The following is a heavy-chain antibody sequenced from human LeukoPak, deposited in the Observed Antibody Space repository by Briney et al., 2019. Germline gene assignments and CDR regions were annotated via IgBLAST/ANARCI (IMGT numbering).Heavy chain of an antibody. CDR2: ISAYNGNT. Sequence: ASVKVSCKASGYTFTSYGISWVRQAPGQGLEWMGWISAYNGNTNYAQKLQGRVTMTTDTSTSTAYMELRSLRSDDTAVYYCARDGSVLRYFDWLRLFDYWGQGTLVTVSS. CDR3: ARDGSVLRYFDWLRLFDY. CDR1: GYTFTSYG. D-gene: IGHD3-9*01. V-gene: IGHV1-18*01. J-gene: IGHJ4*02.